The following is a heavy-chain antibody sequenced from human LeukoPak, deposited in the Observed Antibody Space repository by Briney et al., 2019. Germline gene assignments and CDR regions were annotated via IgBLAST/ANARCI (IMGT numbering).Heavy chain of an antibody. Sequence: SETLSLTCTVSGGSISSYYWSWIRQPPGKGLEWIGYIYYSGSTNYNPSLKSRVTISVDTSKNQFSLKLSSVTAADTAVYYCARVTRDDFWGGSSFDYWGQGTLVTVSS. J-gene: IGHJ4*02. D-gene: IGHD3-3*01. CDR3: ARVTRDDFWGGSSFDY. CDR2: IYYSGST. CDR1: GGSISSYY. V-gene: IGHV4-59*01.